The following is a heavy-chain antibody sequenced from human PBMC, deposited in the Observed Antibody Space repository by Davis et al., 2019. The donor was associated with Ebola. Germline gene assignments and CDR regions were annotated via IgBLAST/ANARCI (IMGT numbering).Heavy chain of an antibody. D-gene: IGHD6-13*01. J-gene: IGHJ3*02. CDR3: ARTGYSSSWYEDAFDI. CDR2: IDWDDDK. Sequence: SGPTLVKPTQTLTLTCTFSGFSLSTSGVGVGWIRQPPGKALEWLARIDWDDDKFYSTSLKTRLTISKDTSKNQVVLTMTNMDPVDTATYYCARTGYSSSWYEDAFDIWGQGTMVTVSS. V-gene: IGHV2-70*04. CDR1: GFSLSTSGVG.